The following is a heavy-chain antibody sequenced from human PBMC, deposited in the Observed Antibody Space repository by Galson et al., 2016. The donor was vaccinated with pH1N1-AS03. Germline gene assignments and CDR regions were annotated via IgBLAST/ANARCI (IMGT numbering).Heavy chain of an antibody. CDR2: INTDTGYT. CDR1: GYTFTSHV. V-gene: IGHV1-3*04. J-gene: IGHJ4*02. CDR3: ARNRSGGGGLDH. D-gene: IGHD3-22*01. Sequence: SVKVSCKASGYTFTSHVVDWVRQAPGQSLEWMGWINTDTGYTKYSQKFQGRVTITKDTSATTAYMELNSLTSEDTAVYYCARNRSGGGGLDHRGQGTLVTVSS.